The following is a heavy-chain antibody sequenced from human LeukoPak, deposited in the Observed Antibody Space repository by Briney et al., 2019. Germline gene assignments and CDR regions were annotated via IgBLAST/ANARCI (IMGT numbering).Heavy chain of an antibody. D-gene: IGHD2-8*01. CDR3: ARERVDCTNGVCYTPRRNWFDP. J-gene: IGHJ5*02. Sequence: GASVKVSCKVSGYTLTELSMHWVRQAPGKGLEGMGGFDPEDGETIYAQKFQGRVTMTEDTSTDTAYMELSSLRSEDTAVYYCARERVDCTNGVCYTPRRNWFDPWGQGTLVTVSS. CDR2: FDPEDGET. V-gene: IGHV1-24*01. CDR1: GYTLTELS.